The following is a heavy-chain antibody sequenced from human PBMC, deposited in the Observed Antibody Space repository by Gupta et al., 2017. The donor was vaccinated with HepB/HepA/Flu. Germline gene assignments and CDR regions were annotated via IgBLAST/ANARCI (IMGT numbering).Heavy chain of an antibody. J-gene: IGHJ6*03. V-gene: IGHV3-53*01. CDR1: GFTGNGNL. Sequence: EVHLVESGGGLIQPGGSLRLSCAASGFTGNGNLMSWVRQAPGKGLEWVSLIYRGDLTYYTDSVKGRFTISGDNSKNTLYLQMNSLTAEDTAIYYCASGQSDYYYYMDVGGTGTTVTVSS. CDR3: ASGQSDYYYYMDV. CDR2: IYRGDLT.